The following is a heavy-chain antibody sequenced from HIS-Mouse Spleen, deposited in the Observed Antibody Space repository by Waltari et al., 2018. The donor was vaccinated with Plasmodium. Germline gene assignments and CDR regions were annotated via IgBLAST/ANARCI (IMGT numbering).Heavy chain of an antibody. J-gene: IGHJ2*01. CDR2: IIPILGIA. CDR3: ARVGIAAAGWYFDL. D-gene: IGHD6-13*01. Sequence: QVQLVQSGAEVKKPGSSVKVSCKASGGTFSSYAISWVRQAPGQGLEWRGRIIPILGIAKYARKFKGRVTITADKSTSTAYMELSSLRSEDTAVYYCARVGIAAAGWYFDLWGRGTLVTVSS. V-gene: IGHV1-69*04. CDR1: GGTFSSYA.